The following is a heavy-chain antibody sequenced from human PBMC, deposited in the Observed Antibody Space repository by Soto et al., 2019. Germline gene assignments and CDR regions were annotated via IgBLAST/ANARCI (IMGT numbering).Heavy chain of an antibody. CDR3: ARESLGIAARPDWFDP. Sequence: QVQLQESGPGLVKPSQTLSLTCTVSGGSICSGDYYWSWIRQPPGKGLEWIGYIYYSGSTYYNPSLKSRVTISVDTSKNQFSLKLSSVTAADTAVYYCARESLGIAARPDWFDPWGQGTLVTVSS. V-gene: IGHV4-30-4*01. CDR1: GGSICSGDYY. J-gene: IGHJ5*02. CDR2: IYYSGST. D-gene: IGHD6-6*01.